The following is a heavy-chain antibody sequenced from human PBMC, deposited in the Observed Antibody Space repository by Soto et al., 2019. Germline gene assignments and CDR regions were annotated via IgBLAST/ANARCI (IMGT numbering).Heavy chain of an antibody. V-gene: IGHV1-18*01. CDR3: ARGGSSWSAEFYQY. CDR1: GYTFTNYG. Sequence: QAPLVQSGAEVKKPGASVKVSCKASGYTFTNYGISWVRQAPGQGLEWMGWISAYNGNTKYAETLQGRVSMTTDTSTSTAYMELRSLRSDDTAVYYCARGGSSWSAEFYQYWGQGTLVIVSS. D-gene: IGHD6-13*01. CDR2: ISAYNGNT. J-gene: IGHJ1*01.